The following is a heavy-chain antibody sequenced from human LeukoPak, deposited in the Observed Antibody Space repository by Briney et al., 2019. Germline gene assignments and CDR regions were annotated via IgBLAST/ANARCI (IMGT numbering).Heavy chain of an antibody. CDR2: ISSSSSYV. CDR1: GFTFSTYT. D-gene: IGHD6-6*01. J-gene: IGHJ4*02. Sequence: GGSLRLSCAASGFTFSTYTMNWVRQAPGKGLEWVSSISSSSSYVYYADSVKGRFTISRDNAKNSLYLQINSLSVEDTAVHYCARDRWSSSSASFDYWGQGTLVTVSS. V-gene: IGHV3-21*01. CDR3: ARDRWSSSSASFDY.